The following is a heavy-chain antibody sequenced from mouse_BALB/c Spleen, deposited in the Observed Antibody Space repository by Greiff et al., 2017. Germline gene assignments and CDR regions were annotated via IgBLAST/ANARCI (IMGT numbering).Heavy chain of an antibody. D-gene: IGHD2-1*01. Sequence: EVKLMESGGGLVKPGGSLKLSCAASGFTFSSYAMSWVRQTPEKRLEWVASISSGGSTYYPDSVKGRFTISRDNARNILYLQMSSLRSEDTAMYYCARGGGGNSWFAYWGQGTLVTVSA. CDR2: ISSGGST. J-gene: IGHJ3*01. CDR3: ARGGGGNSWFAY. CDR1: GFTFSSYA. V-gene: IGHV5-6-5*01.